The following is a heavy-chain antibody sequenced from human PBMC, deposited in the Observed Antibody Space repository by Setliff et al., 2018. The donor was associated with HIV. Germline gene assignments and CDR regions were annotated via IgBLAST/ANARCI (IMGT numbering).Heavy chain of an antibody. D-gene: IGHD4-17*01. J-gene: IGHJ5*02. CDR1: GGAFTSYA. CDR2: IIPVYHTT. Sequence: ASVKVSCKASGGAFTSYAFSWVRQAPGQGLEWMGRIIPVYHTTDYAPQFQGRVTITADKSTSTVYMDLSNLRSDDTATYYCAPDFGDNWFDPWGQGTLVTVSS. CDR3: APDFGDNWFDP. V-gene: IGHV1-69*06.